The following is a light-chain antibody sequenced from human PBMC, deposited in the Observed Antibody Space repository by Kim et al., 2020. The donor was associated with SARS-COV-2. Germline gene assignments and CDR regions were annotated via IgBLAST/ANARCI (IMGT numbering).Light chain of an antibody. CDR2: EDN. J-gene: IGLJ3*02. CDR3: QSYDSSNWV. Sequence: GKTVAISSTGSSGSIASSEVQWDQQRPGSAPTTVIYEDNQRPSGVPDRFSGSIDSSSNSASLTISGLKTEDEADYYCQSYDSSNWVFGGGTQLTVL. CDR1: SGSIASSE. V-gene: IGLV6-57*02.